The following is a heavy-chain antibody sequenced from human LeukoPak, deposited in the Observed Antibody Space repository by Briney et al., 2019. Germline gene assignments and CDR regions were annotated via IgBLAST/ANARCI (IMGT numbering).Heavy chain of an antibody. V-gene: IGHV1-69*01. CDR2: IIPIFGTA. J-gene: IGHJ4*02. Sequence: SVKVSCKASGGTFSSYAISWVRQAPGQGLEWMGGIIPIFGTANYAQKFQGRVTITADESTSTAYMELSSLRSEDTAVYYCARAGHYDSSGYLLRGSSNYFDYWGQGTLVAVSS. CDR3: ARAGHYDSSGYLLRGSSNYFDY. D-gene: IGHD3-22*01. CDR1: GGTFSSYA.